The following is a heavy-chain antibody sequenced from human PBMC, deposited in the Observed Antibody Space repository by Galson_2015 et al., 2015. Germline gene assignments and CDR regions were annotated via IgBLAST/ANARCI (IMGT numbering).Heavy chain of an antibody. CDR2: IYTSGST. V-gene: IGHV4-61*02. D-gene: IGHD6-13*01. CDR3: ARGSSSSWSPRYYGMDV. J-gene: IGHJ6*02. Sequence: TLSLTCTVSGGSISSGSYYWSWIRQPAGKGLEWIGRIYTSGSTNYNPSLKSRVTISVDTSKNQFSLKLSSVTAADTAVYYCARGSSSSWSPRYYGMDVWGQGTTVTVSS. CDR1: GGSISSGSYY.